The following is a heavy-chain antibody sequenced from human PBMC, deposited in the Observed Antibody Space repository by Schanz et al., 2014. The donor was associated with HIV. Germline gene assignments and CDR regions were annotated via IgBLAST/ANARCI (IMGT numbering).Heavy chain of an antibody. CDR1: GFTFSSYG. CDR2: IWYDGGSK. V-gene: IGHV3-33*06. J-gene: IGHJ4*02. CDR3: ANEEVPNDY. Sequence: VQLVESGGGLVQPGRSLRLSCATSGFTFSSYGMHWVRQAAGKGLEWVAVIWYDGGSKYYADSVRGRFTISRDNSKNTLYLQMNSLRAEDTAVYYCANEEVPNDYWGQGTLVTVSS.